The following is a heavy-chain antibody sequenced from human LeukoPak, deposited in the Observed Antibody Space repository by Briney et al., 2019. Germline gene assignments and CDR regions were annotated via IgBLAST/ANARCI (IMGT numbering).Heavy chain of an antibody. V-gene: IGHV1-8*01. CDR2: MHPNRGNT. Sequence: ASVKVSCKASGYTYTSYDIEWVSQATGQRLEWMGWMHPNRGNTGYAQKFQGRVTMTRNTSISTAYMELSSLRSEGTAVYYCARGARYCSSTSCYGGEDYWGQGTLVTVSS. D-gene: IGHD2-2*01. CDR3: ARGARYCSSTSCYGGEDY. J-gene: IGHJ4*02. CDR1: GYTYTSYD.